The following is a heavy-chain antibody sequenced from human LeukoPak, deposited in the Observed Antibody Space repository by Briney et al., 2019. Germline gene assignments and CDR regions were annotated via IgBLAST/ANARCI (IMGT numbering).Heavy chain of an antibody. D-gene: IGHD3-3*01. CDR1: RGSISSYY. CDR2: ISYSGSS. CDR3: ARGRVFGVVIIGAFDI. Sequence: SETLSLTCTVSRGSISSYYWSWIRQPPGKGLEWLGYISYSGSSNYSPSLKSRVTISVDTSKNQFSLKLSSVTAADTAVYYCARGRVFGVVIIGAFDIWGQGTMVTVSS. J-gene: IGHJ3*02. V-gene: IGHV4-59*01.